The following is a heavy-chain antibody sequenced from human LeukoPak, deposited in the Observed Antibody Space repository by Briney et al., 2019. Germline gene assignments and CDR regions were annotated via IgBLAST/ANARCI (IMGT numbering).Heavy chain of an antibody. CDR3: AIMPYDSSGYSQY. J-gene: IGHJ4*02. Sequence: PGGSLRLSCAASGFTFSSYSMNWVRQAPGRGLEWVSSISSSSSYIYYADSVRGRFTISRDNAKNSLCLQMNSLRGGDTAVYYCAIMPYDSSGYSQYWGQGTLVTVSS. CDR2: ISSSSSYI. CDR1: GFTFSSYS. D-gene: IGHD3-22*01. V-gene: IGHV3-21*01.